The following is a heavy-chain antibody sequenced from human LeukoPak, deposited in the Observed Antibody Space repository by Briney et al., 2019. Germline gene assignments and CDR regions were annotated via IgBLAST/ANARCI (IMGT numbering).Heavy chain of an antibody. CDR3: ARDPTPYYDFWSGYYTVRPYYFDY. D-gene: IGHD3-3*01. Sequence: SETLSLTCAVYGGSFSGYYWSWIRQPPGKGLEWIGEINHSGSTYYNPSLKSRVTISVDTSKNQFSLKLSSVTAADTAVYYCARDPTPYYDFWSGYYTVRPYYFDYWGQGTLVTVSS. CDR1: GGSFSGYY. CDR2: INHSGST. J-gene: IGHJ4*02. V-gene: IGHV4-34*01.